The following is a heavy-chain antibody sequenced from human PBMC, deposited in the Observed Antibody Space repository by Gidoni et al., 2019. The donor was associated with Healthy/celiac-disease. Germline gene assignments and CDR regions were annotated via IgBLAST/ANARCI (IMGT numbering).Heavy chain of an antibody. V-gene: IGHV2-5*01. CDR2: IYWNDDK. CDR3: AHRRRSARLDY. J-gene: IGHJ4*02. CDR1: GFSLSTSGVG. D-gene: IGHD6-6*01. Sequence: QITLKESGPTLVKPTQTLTLTCTFSGFSLSTSGVGVGWIRQPPGKALEWLALIYWNDDKRYSPSLKTRLTITKDTSKNQVVLTMTNMDPVDTATYYCAHRRRSARLDYWGQGTLVTVSS.